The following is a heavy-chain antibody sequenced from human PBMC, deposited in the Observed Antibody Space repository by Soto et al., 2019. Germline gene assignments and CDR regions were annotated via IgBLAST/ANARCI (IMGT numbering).Heavy chain of an antibody. CDR1: GYSFTSYW. V-gene: IGHV5-51*01. J-gene: IGHJ3*01. D-gene: IGHD1-26*01. CDR3: ARKSLNDGSGAFDV. CDR2: VYPGDSDT. Sequence: GESLKISCKGSGYSFTSYWIAWVRQMPGKGLEFMGIVYPGDSDTRHSPSFRGQVTISADKSINAAYLQWSSLKASDTAMFYCARKSLNDGSGAFDVWGQGTMVTVSS.